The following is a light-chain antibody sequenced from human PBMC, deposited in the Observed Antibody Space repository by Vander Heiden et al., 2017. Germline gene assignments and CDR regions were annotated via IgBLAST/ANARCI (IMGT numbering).Light chain of an antibody. CDR2: DCS. V-gene: IGKV3-11*01. CDR3: QQRSNWLT. J-gene: IGKJ4*01. CDR1: QSVSTY. Sequence: ETVLTQSPATMSLSPGERATLSCRASQSVSTYLTWYQQKPGQATRLLIYDCSNRAPGIPARFSGSGSGTDFTLTISSLEPEDFAVYYCQQRSNWLTFGGGTKVEIK.